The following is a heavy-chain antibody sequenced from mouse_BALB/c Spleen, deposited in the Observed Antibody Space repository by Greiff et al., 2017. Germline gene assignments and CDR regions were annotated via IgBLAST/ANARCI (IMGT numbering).Heavy chain of an antibody. J-gene: IGHJ3*01. CDR1: GFTFSDFY. D-gene: IGHD1-1*01. Sequence: DVKLVESGGGLVQPGGSLRLSCATSGFTFSDFYMEWVRQPPGKRLAWIAASRNKANDYTTEYSASVKGRFIVSRDTSQSILYLQMNALRAEDTAIYYCARDYYGSSSFAYWGQGTLVTVSA. CDR3: ARDYYGSSSFAY. V-gene: IGHV7-1*02. CDR2: SRNKANDYTT.